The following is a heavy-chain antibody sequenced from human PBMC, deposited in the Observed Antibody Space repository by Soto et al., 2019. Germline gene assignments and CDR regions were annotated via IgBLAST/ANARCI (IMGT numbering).Heavy chain of an antibody. CDR1: GFSLNTIEVG. Sequence: QITLKESGPTLVKPTQTLTPTCTFSGFSLNTIEVGVGWIRQPPGKALEWLALIYWNGDERYSPSLKSRLTITKDTSKNQVVLTMTNMDPVDTATYYCAHVSYDFWGDYLFRAFDFWGQGTLVIVSS. D-gene: IGHD3-3*01. V-gene: IGHV2-5*01. CDR2: IYWNGDE. J-gene: IGHJ4*02. CDR3: AHVSYDFWGDYLFRAFDF.